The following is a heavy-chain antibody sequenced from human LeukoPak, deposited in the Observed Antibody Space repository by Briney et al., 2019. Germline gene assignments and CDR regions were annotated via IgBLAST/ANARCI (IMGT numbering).Heavy chain of an antibody. CDR1: GFTFSSYW. Sequence: GGSLRLSCAASGFTFSSYWMHWVRQAPGKGVVWVSRINSDGSGTIYADSVRGRFTISRDNAKNTLYLQVNSLRAEDTAVYYCARTEGTVAYDSWGQGTLVTVSS. D-gene: IGHD4-23*01. CDR2: INSDGSGT. J-gene: IGHJ5*01. V-gene: IGHV3-74*01. CDR3: ARTEGTVAYDS.